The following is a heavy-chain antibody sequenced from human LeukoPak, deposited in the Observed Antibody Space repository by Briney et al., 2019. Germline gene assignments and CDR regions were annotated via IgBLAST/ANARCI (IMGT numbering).Heavy chain of an antibody. CDR2: IYPGDSDT. Sequence: GESLKISCKGSGYSFTSYWIGWVRQMPGKGLEWVGIIYPGDSDTRYSPSFQGQVTISADKSISTAYLQWSSLKASDTAMYYCARSVYDFWSGYYSRGMDVWGQGTTVTVPS. J-gene: IGHJ6*02. D-gene: IGHD3-3*01. V-gene: IGHV5-51*01. CDR1: GYSFTSYW. CDR3: ARSVYDFWSGYYSRGMDV.